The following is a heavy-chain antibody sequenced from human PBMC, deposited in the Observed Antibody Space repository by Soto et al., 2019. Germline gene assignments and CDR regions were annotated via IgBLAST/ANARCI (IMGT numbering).Heavy chain of an antibody. Sequence: GGSLRLSCAASGFTFSSNAMSWVRQAPGKGLEWVSLISGGGGTTYYADSVKGRFSISRDTSTDTLFLQMPSLRAEDTAVYYCARQAGYSSDPFDYWGQGTLVTVSS. CDR1: GFTFSSNA. D-gene: IGHD6-19*01. CDR2: ISGGGGTT. V-gene: IGHV3-23*01. CDR3: ARQAGYSSDPFDY. J-gene: IGHJ4*02.